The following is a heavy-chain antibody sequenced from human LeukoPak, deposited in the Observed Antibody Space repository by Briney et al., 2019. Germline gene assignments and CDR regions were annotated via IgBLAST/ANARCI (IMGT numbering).Heavy chain of an antibody. Sequence: SVKVSCKASGGTFSSYAISWVRQAPGQGLEWMGGIIPIFGTANYAQKFQGRVTITTDESTSTAYMELSSLRSEDTAVYYCASQYYYDSSGYSKGDAFDIWGQGTMVTVSS. J-gene: IGHJ3*02. CDR3: ASQYYYDSSGYSKGDAFDI. V-gene: IGHV1-69*05. D-gene: IGHD3-22*01. CDR2: IIPIFGTA. CDR1: GGTFSSYA.